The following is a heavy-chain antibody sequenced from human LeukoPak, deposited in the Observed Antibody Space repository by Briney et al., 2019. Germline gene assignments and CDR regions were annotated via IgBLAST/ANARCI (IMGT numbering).Heavy chain of an antibody. CDR3: ARGHSISTVVTPPYR. D-gene: IGHD4-23*01. V-gene: IGHV4-39*01. CDR2: IYYSGST. J-gene: IGHJ4*02. CDR1: GGSISSSSYY. Sequence: SETLSLTCTVSGGSISSSSYYWGWIRQPPGKGLEWIGSIYYSGSTYYNPSLKSRVTISVDTSKNQFSLKLSSVTAADTAVYYCARGHSISTVVTPPYRWGQGTLVTVSS.